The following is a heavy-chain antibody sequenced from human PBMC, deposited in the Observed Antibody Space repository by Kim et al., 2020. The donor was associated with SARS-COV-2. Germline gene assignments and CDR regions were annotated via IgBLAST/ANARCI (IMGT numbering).Heavy chain of an antibody. D-gene: IGHD3-10*01. CDR3: ARAVPYYYGSGRPVAGAFDI. J-gene: IGHJ3*02. CDR1: GYSFTSYW. V-gene: IGHV5-10-1*01. CDR2: IDPSDSYT. Sequence: GESLKISCKGSGYSFTSYWISWVRQMPGKGLEWMGRIDPSDSYTNYSPSFQGHVTISADKSISTAYLQWSSLKASDTAMYYCARAVPYYYGSGRPVAGAFDIWGQGTMVTVSS.